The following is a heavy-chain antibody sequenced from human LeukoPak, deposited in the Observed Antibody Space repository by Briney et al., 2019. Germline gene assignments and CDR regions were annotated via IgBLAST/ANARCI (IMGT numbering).Heavy chain of an antibody. D-gene: IGHD5-18*01. CDR2: IFPSGGEI. CDR3: ATYRQVLLPFES. V-gene: IGHV3-23*01. Sequence: GGSLRLSCAASDFTFSTYAMSWVRQPPGKGLEWVSSIFPSGGEIHYADSVRGRFTISRDNSKSILSLQMNSLRAEDTAIYYCATYRQVLLPFESWGQGTLVTVSS. J-gene: IGHJ4*02. CDR1: DFTFSTYA.